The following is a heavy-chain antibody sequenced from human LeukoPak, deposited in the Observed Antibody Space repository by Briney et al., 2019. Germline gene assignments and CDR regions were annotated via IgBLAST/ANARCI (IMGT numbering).Heavy chain of an antibody. V-gene: IGHV4-59*01. Sequence: SETLSLTCTVSGVSISSYYWSWIRQPPGKGLEWIGYVYYSGGTDYNPSLKSRVTISVDTSKNQFSLKLRSVTAADTAVYYCAKPPSPFVVVIYYFDYWGQGTLVTVSS. D-gene: IGHD2-21*01. CDR2: VYYSGGT. CDR3: AKPPSPFVVVIYYFDY. J-gene: IGHJ4*02. CDR1: GVSISSYY.